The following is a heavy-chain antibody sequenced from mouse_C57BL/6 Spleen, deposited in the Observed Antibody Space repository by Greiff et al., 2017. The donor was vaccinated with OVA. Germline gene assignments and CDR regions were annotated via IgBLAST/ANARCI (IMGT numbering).Heavy chain of an antibody. J-gene: IGHJ4*01. CDR1: GYTFTSYW. V-gene: IGHV1-64*01. Sequence: VQLQQPGAELVKPGASVKLSCKASGYTFTSYWMHWVKQRPGQGLEWIGMIHPNSGSTNYNEKFKSKATLTVDKSSSTAYMQLSSLTSEDSAVYYCARYRYDYDEGYAMDYWGQGTSVTVSS. D-gene: IGHD2-4*01. CDR2: IHPNSGST. CDR3: ARYRYDYDEGYAMDY.